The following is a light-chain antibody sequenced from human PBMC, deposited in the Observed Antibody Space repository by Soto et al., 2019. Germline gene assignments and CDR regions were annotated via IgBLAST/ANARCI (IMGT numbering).Light chain of an antibody. V-gene: IGKV3-15*01. CDR3: QQYNDWPYT. Sequence: EIVLTQSPATLSVSPGARATLSCRASQPISRTLAWYQQKPGQAPRLLFYGASTRATGIPVRFSGSGSGSEFTLTIGSLQSEDFAVYYCQQYNDWPYTFGQGTKLEIK. CDR2: GAS. J-gene: IGKJ2*01. CDR1: QPISRT.